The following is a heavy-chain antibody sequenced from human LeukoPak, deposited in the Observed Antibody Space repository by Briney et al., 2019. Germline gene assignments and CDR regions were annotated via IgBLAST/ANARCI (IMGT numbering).Heavy chain of an antibody. J-gene: IGHJ4*02. CDR3: ARMKGIIQR. CDR1: GFTFSSYS. Sequence: GGPLRLSCAASGFTFSSYSMNWVRQAPGKGLEWVSYISSSSSTIYYADSVKGRFTISRDNAKNSLYLQMNSLRAEDTAVYYCARMKGIIQRWGQGTLVTVSS. CDR2: ISSSSSTI. V-gene: IGHV3-48*01. D-gene: IGHD3-3*01.